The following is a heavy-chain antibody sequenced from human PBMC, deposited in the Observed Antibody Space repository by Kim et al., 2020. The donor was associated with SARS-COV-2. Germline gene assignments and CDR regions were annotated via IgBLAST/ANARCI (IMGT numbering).Heavy chain of an antibody. CDR3: ARNYDILPDYYGMDV. V-gene: IGHV4-59*01. Sequence: PSLKSRVTISVDTSKNQFSLKLSSVTAVDTAVYYCARNYDILPDYYGMDVWGQGTTVTVSS. D-gene: IGHD3-9*01. J-gene: IGHJ6*02.